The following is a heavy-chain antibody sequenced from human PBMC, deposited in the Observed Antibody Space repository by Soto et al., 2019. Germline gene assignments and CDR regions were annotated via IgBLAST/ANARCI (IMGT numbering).Heavy chain of an antibody. V-gene: IGHV3-30*18. CDR1: GFTFSSYG. J-gene: IGHJ3*02. CDR2: ISYDGSNK. D-gene: IGHD3-9*01. Sequence: LRLSCAASGFTFSSYGMHWVRQAPGKGLEWVAVISYDGSNKYYADSVKGRFTISRDNSKNTLYLQMNSLRAEDTAVYYCAKDLLMGNYNGGAFDIWGQGTMVTVSS. CDR3: AKDLLMGNYNGGAFDI.